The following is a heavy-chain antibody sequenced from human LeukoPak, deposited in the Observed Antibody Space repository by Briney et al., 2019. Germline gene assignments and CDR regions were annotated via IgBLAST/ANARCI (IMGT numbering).Heavy chain of an antibody. CDR3: ANLPSTTGTTFHFDY. CDR2: ISSSGSTI. J-gene: IGHJ4*02. Sequence: GGSLRLSCAASGFTFSSYEMNWVRQAPGKGLEWVSYISSSGSTIYYADSVKGRFTISRDNSKNTLYLQMNSLRAEDTAVYYCANLPSTTGTTFHFDYWGQGTLVTVSS. D-gene: IGHD1-1*01. CDR1: GFTFSSYE. V-gene: IGHV3-48*03.